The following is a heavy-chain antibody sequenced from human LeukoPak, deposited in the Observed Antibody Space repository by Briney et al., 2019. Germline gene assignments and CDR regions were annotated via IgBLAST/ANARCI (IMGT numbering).Heavy chain of an antibody. D-gene: IGHD6-13*01. Sequence: GESLKISCKGSVYSFNTYWIGWVRQMPGKGLQWMGSIYPGDSDTRYSPSFQGQVTISADRSISTAYLQWSSLKASDTAMYYCARHQVVGAAAGISNWFDPWDQGTLVTVSS. CDR3: ARHQVVGAAAGISNWFDP. J-gene: IGHJ5*02. CDR1: VYSFNTYW. CDR2: IYPGDSDT. V-gene: IGHV5-51*01.